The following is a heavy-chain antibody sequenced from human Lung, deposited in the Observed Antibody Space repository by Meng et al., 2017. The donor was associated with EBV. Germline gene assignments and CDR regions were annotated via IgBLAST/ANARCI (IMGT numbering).Heavy chain of an antibody. CDR2: MNPNRGTT. CDR3: ATGVADFEY. CDR1: GYTFTSYD. J-gene: IGHJ4*02. Sequence: QVQLVQSGAEVKKPXASVKVSCKASGYTFTSYDINWVRQGTGQGLEWMGWMNPNRGTTGYAQKFQGRVTMTRNISKSTVYMDLSSLRSEDTAVYYCATGVADFEYWGQGTLVTVSS. D-gene: IGHD6-19*01. V-gene: IGHV1-8*01.